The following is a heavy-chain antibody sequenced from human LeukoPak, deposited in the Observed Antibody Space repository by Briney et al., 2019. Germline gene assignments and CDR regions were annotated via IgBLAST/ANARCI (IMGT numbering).Heavy chain of an antibody. D-gene: IGHD2-15*01. J-gene: IGHJ4*02. Sequence: GASVKVSCKASGGTFSSYAISWVRQAPGQGLEWMGGIIPIFGTANYAQKFQGGVTITADESTSTAYMELSSLRSEDTAVYYCAREVEEYCSGGSCYGAHYWGQGTLVTVSS. V-gene: IGHV1-69*13. CDR1: GGTFSSYA. CDR3: AREVEEYCSGGSCYGAHY. CDR2: IIPIFGTA.